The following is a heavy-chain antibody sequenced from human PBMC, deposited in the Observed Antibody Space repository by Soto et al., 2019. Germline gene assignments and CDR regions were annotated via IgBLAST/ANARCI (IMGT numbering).Heavy chain of an antibody. CDR1: GASISYGGFS. Sequence: SETLSLTCTVSGASISYGGFSWGWIRQSPGKGLEWIGYISHLENTYLHPSFKSRLTMSIDRTRNQFSLKLSSVTAADMAVYYCARGGGYDSFDYWGQGVLVTVSS. J-gene: IGHJ4*02. D-gene: IGHD5-12*01. CDR3: ARGGGYDSFDY. CDR2: ISHLENT. V-gene: IGHV4-30-2*06.